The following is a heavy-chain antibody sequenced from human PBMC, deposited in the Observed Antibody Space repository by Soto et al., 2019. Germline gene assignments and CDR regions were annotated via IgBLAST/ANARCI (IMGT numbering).Heavy chain of an antibody. CDR3: VRARVPSIYYFDN. CDR1: GGSISRSY. J-gene: IGHJ4*02. CDR2: IYHTGST. D-gene: IGHD5-12*01. V-gene: IGHV4-59*01. Sequence: QVQLQESGPGLVKPSETLSLTCTVSGGSISRSYWSWIRQTPGKRLEWIAYIYHTGSTNYNPSLKRRVTISVDTSKNQFSLKLSSVTAADTAVYYCVRARVPSIYYFDNWGQGTLVTVSS.